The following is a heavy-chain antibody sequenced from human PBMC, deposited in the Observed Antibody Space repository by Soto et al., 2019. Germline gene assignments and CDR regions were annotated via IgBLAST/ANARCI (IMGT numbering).Heavy chain of an antibody. CDR1: GYTFTGYY. CDR3: ARDGDIVVVVGDPYWYFDL. Sequence: QVQLVQSGAAVKKPGASVKVSCKASGYTFTGYYMHWVRQAHGQGLEWMGGINPNSGGTNYAQKFQGRVTMTRDTSISKAYMELSRLRSDDTAVYYCARDGDIVVVVGDPYWYFDLWGRGTLVTVSS. V-gene: IGHV1-2*02. CDR2: INPNSGGT. D-gene: IGHD2-15*01. J-gene: IGHJ2*01.